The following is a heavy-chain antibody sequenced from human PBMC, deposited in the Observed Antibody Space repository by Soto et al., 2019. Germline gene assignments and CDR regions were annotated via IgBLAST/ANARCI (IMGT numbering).Heavy chain of an antibody. J-gene: IGHJ6*02. Sequence: GESLKISCKGSGYSFTSYWIGWVRQMPGKGLEWMGIIYPGDSDTRYSPSFQGQVTISADTSISTAYLQWTSLKASDTAMYYCARSRRGAYSSGWYSPSGYYNYGIDVWGQGPKVTVSS. D-gene: IGHD6-19*01. CDR3: ARSRRGAYSSGWYSPSGYYNYGIDV. CDR2: IYPGDSDT. V-gene: IGHV5-51*01. CDR1: GYSFTSYW.